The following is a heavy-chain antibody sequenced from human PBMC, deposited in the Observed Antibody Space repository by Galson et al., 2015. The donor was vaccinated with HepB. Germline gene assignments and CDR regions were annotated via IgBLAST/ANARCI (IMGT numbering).Heavy chain of an antibody. D-gene: IGHD2-8*01. CDR1: EFTFSNYA. J-gene: IGHJ6*01. Sequence: SLRLSCAASEFTFSNYAFHWVRQAPGKALEWVAHISYDGSKKSYGDLVKGRFTISRDDSKNTVYLQMNSLRVEDSSLYYCVRGPPRVAMDYYYYGMDVWGPGTTVTVSS. CDR2: ISYDGSKK. V-gene: IGHV3-30*03. CDR3: VRGPPRVAMDYYYYGMDV.